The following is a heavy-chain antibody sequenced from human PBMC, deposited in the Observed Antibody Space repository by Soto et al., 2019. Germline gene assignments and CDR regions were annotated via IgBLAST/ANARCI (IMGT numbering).Heavy chain of an antibody. CDR1: GFTFSSYA. D-gene: IGHD2-15*01. CDR3: AGDLGGSGFDY. J-gene: IGHJ4*02. CDR2: ISYDGSNK. V-gene: IGHV3-30-3*01. Sequence: QVQLVESGGGVVQPGRSLRLSCAASGFTFSSYAMHWVRQAPGKGLEWVAVISYDGSNKYYADSVKGRFTISRDNSKNALYLQMNSLRAEDTAVYYCAGDLGGSGFDYWGQGTLVTVSS.